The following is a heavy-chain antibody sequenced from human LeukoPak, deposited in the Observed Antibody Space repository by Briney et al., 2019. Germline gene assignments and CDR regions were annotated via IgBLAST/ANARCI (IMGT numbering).Heavy chain of an antibody. CDR1: WGYMWCFTYF. CDR2: VYFSGTA. Sequence: ASETLSLTRSVSWGYMWCFTYFGGWIRQPPGKGLECIGSVYFSGTAYYNPSLKSRGTISVDTSKNQFSLKLSSVTVASTAVYCSSNNERCSTTSCTGDWFARGGQGILVTVS. CDR3: SNNERCSTTSCTGDWFAR. D-gene: IGHD2-2*01. V-gene: IGHV4-39*01. J-gene: IGHJ5*02.